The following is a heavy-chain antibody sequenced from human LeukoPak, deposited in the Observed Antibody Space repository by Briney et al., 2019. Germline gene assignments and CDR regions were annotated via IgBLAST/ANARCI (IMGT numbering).Heavy chain of an antibody. Sequence: PGGSLRLSCAASGFTFDDYAMHWIRQAPGKGLEWVSGISWNSGSICYADSVKGRFTISRDNAKNSLYLQMNSLRAEDTAFYCCAKDLGSGWFPPDFDPWGQGTLVTVSS. CDR1: GFTFDDYA. J-gene: IGHJ5*02. V-gene: IGHV3-9*01. D-gene: IGHD6-13*01. CDR3: AKDLGSGWFPPDFDP. CDR2: ISWNSGSI.